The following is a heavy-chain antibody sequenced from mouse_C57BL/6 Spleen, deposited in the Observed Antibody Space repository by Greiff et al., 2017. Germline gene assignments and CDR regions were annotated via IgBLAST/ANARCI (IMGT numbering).Heavy chain of an antibody. CDR1: GFTFSDYY. CDR2: INYDGSST. V-gene: IGHV5-16*01. CDR3: AGMVTSWFAY. D-gene: IGHD2-2*01. J-gene: IGHJ3*01. Sequence: EVKLVESEGGLVQPGSSMKLSCTASGFTFSDYYMAWVRQVPEKGLEWVANINYDGSSTYYLDSLKSRFIISRDNAKNILYLQMSSLKSEDTATYYCAGMVTSWFAYWGQGTLVTVSA.